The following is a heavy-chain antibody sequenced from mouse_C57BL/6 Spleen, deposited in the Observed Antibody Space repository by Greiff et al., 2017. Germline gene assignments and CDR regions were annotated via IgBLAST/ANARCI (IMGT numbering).Heavy chain of an antibody. CDR1: GFTFSSYA. CDR3: ARGRIYDGYSYFDY. CDR2: ISDGGSYT. D-gene: IGHD2-3*01. J-gene: IGHJ2*01. V-gene: IGHV5-4*01. Sequence: EVQGVESGGGLVKPGGSLKLSCAASGFTFSSYAMSWVRQTPEKRLEWVATISDGGSYTYYPDNVKGRFTISRDNAKNNLYLQMSHLKSEDTAMYYCARGRIYDGYSYFDYWGQGTTLTVSS.